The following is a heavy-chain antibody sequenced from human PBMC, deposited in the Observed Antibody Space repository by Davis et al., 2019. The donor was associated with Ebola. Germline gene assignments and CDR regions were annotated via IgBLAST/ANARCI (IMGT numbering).Heavy chain of an antibody. CDR3: ARRGGQAAVYYYYGMDV. J-gene: IGHJ6*02. CDR1: GYTFTKYW. V-gene: IGHV5-51*01. CDR2: IYPCSSYV. D-gene: IGHD6-13*01. Sequence: GGSLRLSCKGFGYTFTKYWIGWVRQMPGKGLEWLGIIYPCSSYVKYSPSFEGQVTISVDKSINTAYLQWSSLKASDTAMYYCARRGGQAAVYYYYGMDVWGQGTTVTVSS.